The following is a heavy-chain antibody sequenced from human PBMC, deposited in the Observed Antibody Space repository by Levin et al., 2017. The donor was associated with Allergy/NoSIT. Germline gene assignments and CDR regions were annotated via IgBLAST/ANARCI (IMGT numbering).Heavy chain of an antibody. D-gene: IGHD6-13*01. CDR2: IKSKADGGTT. CDR3: TTYSSSWYYFDY. Sequence: GLEWVGRIKSKADGGTTEYAAPVKGRFTISRDDSKNTLYLQMNSLKTEDTAVYFCTTYSSSWYYFDYWGQGTLVTVSS. J-gene: IGHJ4*02. V-gene: IGHV3-15*01.